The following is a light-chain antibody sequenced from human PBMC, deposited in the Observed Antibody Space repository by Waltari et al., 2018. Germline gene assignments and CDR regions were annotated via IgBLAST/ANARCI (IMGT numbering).Light chain of an antibody. V-gene: IGLV2-14*03. CDR2: DVK. CDR1: SSDIDHYTC. J-gene: IGLJ1*01. Sequence: HSSLTQPASVSGSPGQSITISCTGISSDIDHYTCVSWYQQHPGKAPKLIIYDVKVRPSTVSNSSSGSKSGNTAALSISGLQADDEGDYYCSSYVSSNFGSGTKVTVL. CDR3: SSYVSSN.